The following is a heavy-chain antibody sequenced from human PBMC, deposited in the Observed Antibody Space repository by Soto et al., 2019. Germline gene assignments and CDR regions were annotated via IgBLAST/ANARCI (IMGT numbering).Heavy chain of an antibody. Sequence: GGSLRLSCAASGFTFSSYAMSWVRQAPGKGLEWVSAYSGSGGSTYYADSVKGRFTISRDNSKNTLYLQMNSLRAEDTAVYYCAKDRVAARLYGNWFDPWGQGTLVTVSS. V-gene: IGHV3-23*01. J-gene: IGHJ5*02. CDR2: YSGSGGST. CDR1: GFTFSSYA. D-gene: IGHD6-6*01. CDR3: AKDRVAARLYGNWFDP.